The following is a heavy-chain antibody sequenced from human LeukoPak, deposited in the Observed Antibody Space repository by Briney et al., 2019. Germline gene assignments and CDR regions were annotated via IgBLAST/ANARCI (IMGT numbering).Heavy chain of an antibody. V-gene: IGHV3-7*01. Sequence: GGSLRLSCAASGFTFSNYWMSWVRQAPGKGLEWVANIKQDRSEKYYVDSVKGRFTISRDNAKNSLYLQMNSLRAEDTAVYYCARDWFHAIDYWGQGTLVTVSS. D-gene: IGHD2/OR15-2a*01. CDR2: IKQDRSEK. CDR1: GFTFSNYW. CDR3: ARDWFHAIDY. J-gene: IGHJ4*02.